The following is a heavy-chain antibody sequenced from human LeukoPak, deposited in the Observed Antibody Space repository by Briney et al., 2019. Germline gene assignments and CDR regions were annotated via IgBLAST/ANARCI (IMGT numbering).Heavy chain of an antibody. J-gene: IGHJ4*02. D-gene: IGHD2-2*01. CDR3: AGSLVLAAMGGY. V-gene: IGHV4-34*01. CDR1: GGSFSGYY. CDR2: INHSGST. Sequence: PSETLSLTCAVYGGSFSGYYWSWIRQPPGKGLEWIGEINHSGSTNYNPSLKSRVTISVDTSKNQFSLKLSSVTAADTAVYYCAGSLVLAAMGGYWGQGTLVTVSS.